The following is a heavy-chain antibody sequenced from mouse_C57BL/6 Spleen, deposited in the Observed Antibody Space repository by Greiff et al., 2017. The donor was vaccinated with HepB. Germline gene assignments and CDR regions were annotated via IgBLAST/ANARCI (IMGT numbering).Heavy chain of an antibody. D-gene: IGHD2-4*01. CDR2: ISYDGSN. CDR1: GYSITSGYY. J-gene: IGHJ4*01. Sequence: EVKLVESGPGLVKPSQSLSLTCSVTGYSITSGYYWNWIRQFPGNKLEWMGYISYDGSNNYNPSLKNRISITRDTSKNQFFLKLNSVTTEDTATYYCARGPFYYDYDPYAMDYWGQGTSVTVSS. CDR3: ARGPFYYDYDPYAMDY. V-gene: IGHV3-6*01.